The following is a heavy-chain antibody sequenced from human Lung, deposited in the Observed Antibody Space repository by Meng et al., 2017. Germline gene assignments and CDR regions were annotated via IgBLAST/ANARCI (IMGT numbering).Heavy chain of an antibody. V-gene: IGHV1-3*01. D-gene: IGHD6-13*01. CDR3: ARSKSIAAAGGY. J-gene: IGHJ4*02. CDR1: GYTFTNYA. CDR2: INAGNGNT. Sequence: QVQLVQSGAEVKKYGASVKVFCKASGYTFTNYARHWVRQAPGQRLEWMGWINAGNGNTKYSQKFQGRVTITRDTSASTAYMELSSLRSEDTAVYYCARSKSIAAAGGYWGQGTLVTVSS.